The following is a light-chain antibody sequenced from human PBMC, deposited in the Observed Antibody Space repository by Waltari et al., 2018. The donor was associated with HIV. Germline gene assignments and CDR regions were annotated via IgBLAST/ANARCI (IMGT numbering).Light chain of an antibody. CDR1: TIGTKD. Sequence: SYELTQPFSVSVALGQTVRNTCGGSTIGTKDVHWYQQRPGQAPLLVIFNDRNRPSGIPERFSGSKSRNTATLTISGAQAGDEADYYCQVWHYSVVFGGGTKLTVL. CDR2: NDR. J-gene: IGLJ3*02. V-gene: IGLV3-9*01. CDR3: QVWHYSVV.